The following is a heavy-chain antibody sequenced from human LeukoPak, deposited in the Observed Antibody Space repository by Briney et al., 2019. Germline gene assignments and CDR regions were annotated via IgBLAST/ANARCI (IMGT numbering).Heavy chain of an antibody. CDR1: GFTFSSYW. Sequence: PGGSLRLSCAASGFTFSSYWMTWVRQAPGKGLEWVANIKQDGSEKYYVDSVRGRFTISRDNAKNSLYLQMNSLRAEDTAVYYCARVGQPYCGGDCYLSYWGQGTLVTVSS. D-gene: IGHD2-21*02. J-gene: IGHJ4*02. CDR2: IKQDGSEK. V-gene: IGHV3-7*01. CDR3: ARVGQPYCGGDCYLSY.